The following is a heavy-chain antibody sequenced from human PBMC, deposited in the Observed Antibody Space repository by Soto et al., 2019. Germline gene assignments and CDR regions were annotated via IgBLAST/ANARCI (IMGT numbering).Heavy chain of an antibody. J-gene: IGHJ4*02. V-gene: IGHV3-23*01. CDR3: AKDRFPIGGYGYGYVADY. CDR1: GFTFSSYA. D-gene: IGHD5-18*01. CDR2: ISGSGGST. Sequence: EVQLLESGGGLVQPGGSLRLSCAASGFTFSSYAMSWVRQAPGKGLEWVSAISGSGGSTYYADSVKGRFTISRDNSKNTLYLQMNILRAEDTAVYYCAKDRFPIGGYGYGYVADYWGQGTLVTVSS.